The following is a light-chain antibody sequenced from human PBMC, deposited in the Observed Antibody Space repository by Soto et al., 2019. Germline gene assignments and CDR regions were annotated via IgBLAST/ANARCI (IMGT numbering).Light chain of an antibody. J-gene: IGKJ3*01. Sequence: EIVMTQSPATLSVSPGERATLSCRASQSVSGNLAWYQQQPGQAPRLLIYGASTRATGIPARFSGSGSGTEFTLTISSLQSEDFAVYYCQQYDTWSFTFGPGTKVDIK. CDR3: QQYDTWSFT. CDR2: GAS. CDR1: QSVSGN. V-gene: IGKV3-15*01.